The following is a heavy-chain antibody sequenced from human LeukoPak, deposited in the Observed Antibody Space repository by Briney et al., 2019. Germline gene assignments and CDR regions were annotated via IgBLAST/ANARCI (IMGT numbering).Heavy chain of an antibody. D-gene: IGHD5-18*01. V-gene: IGHV3-23*01. CDR1: GFTFSSYA. Sequence: GGSLRLSCAASGFTFSSYAMSWVRQAPGKGLEWVSAISGSGGSTYYADYVEGRFTISRDNSKNTLYLQMNSLRAEGTAVYYCAKGDTPMVRRYYFDYWGQGTLITVSS. CDR2: ISGSGGST. CDR3: AKGDTPMVRRYYFDY. J-gene: IGHJ4*02.